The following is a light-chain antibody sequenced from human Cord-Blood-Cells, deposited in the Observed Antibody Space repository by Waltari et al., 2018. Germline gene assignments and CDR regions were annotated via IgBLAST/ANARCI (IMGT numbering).Light chain of an antibody. CDR2: DAS. J-gene: IGKJ1*01. CDR1: QSVSSY. CDR3: QQRSNWPRT. V-gene: IGKV3-11*01. Sequence: EIVLHQSPAPLSFSPGERATLSCRASQSVSSYLAWYQQKPGQAPRLLIYDASNRATGIPARFSGSGSGTDFTLTISSLEPEDFAVYYCQQRSNWPRTFGQGTKVEIK.